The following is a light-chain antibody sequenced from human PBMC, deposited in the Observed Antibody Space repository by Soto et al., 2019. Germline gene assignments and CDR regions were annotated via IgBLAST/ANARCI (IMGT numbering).Light chain of an antibody. CDR1: QSVSRN. J-gene: IGKJ1*01. CDR2: GAS. V-gene: IGKV3-15*01. Sequence: IMLTQSPAALSVTIGERATLSCRASQSVSRNLAWYQQKPDQAPRLLIYGASTRATGIPARFSGSGSGTEFTLTISRLEPEDFAVYYCQQYGSSGTFGQGTKVDI. CDR3: QQYGSSGT.